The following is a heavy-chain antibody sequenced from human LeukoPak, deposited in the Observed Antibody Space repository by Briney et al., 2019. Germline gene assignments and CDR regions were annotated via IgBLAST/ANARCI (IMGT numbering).Heavy chain of an antibody. V-gene: IGHV4-34*01. CDR2: INHSGRT. CDR3: ARDYYGDYYFDP. CDR1: GGSFSGYY. Sequence: SETLSLTCAVYGGSFSGYYWNWIRQPPGKGLEWIGEINHSGRTNYNPSLKSRVTISVDTSEKQFSLKLSSVTAADTAVCYCARDYYGDYYFDPWGQGTLVTVSS. D-gene: IGHD4-17*01. J-gene: IGHJ5*02.